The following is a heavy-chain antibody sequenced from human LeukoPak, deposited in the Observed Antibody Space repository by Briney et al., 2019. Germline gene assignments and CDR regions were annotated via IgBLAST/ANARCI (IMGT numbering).Heavy chain of an antibody. V-gene: IGHV4-34*01. D-gene: IGHD1-1*01. CDR3: ARATLQLERRPFDY. CDR1: GVSFSGCY. J-gene: IGHJ4*02. CDR2: INHSGST. Sequence: SETLSLTCAVYGVSFSGCYWSWIRQPPGKGLEWIGEINHSGSTNYNPSLKSRVTISVDTSKKQFSLKLTSVTAADTAVYYCARATLQLERRPFDYWGQGTLVTVSS.